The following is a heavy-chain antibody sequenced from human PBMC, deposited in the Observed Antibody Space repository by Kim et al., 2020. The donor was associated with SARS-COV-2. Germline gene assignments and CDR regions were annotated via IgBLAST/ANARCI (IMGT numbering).Heavy chain of an antibody. J-gene: IGHJ4*02. Sequence: SETLSLTCAVYGGSFSGYYWSWIRQPPGKGLEWIGEINHSGSTNYNPSLKSRVTISVDTSKNQFSLKLSSVTAADTAVYYCARGFLGYSSSWSRRGYFDYWGQGTLVTVSS. CDR2: INHSGST. CDR3: ARGFLGYSSSWSRRGYFDY. V-gene: IGHV4-34*01. CDR1: GGSFSGYY. D-gene: IGHD6-13*01.